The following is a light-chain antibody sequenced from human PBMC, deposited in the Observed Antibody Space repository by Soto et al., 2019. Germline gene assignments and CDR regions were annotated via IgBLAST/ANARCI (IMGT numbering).Light chain of an antibody. CDR2: GAS. CDR1: QSLSSSY. V-gene: IGKV3-20*01. J-gene: IGKJ1*01. Sequence: EIVLTQSPGTLSLSPGERGTLSCRASQSLSSSYLAWYQQKSGQAPRLLIYGASSRATGIPDRFSGSGSGTDFTLTISSLEPEDFAVYYCQQYGTSPWAFGQGTKVEIK. CDR3: QQYGTSPWA.